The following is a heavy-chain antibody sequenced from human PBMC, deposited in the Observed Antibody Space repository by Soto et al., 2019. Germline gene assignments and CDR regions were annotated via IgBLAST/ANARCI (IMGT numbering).Heavy chain of an antibody. CDR2: ISRDGRNT. J-gene: IGHJ6*03. V-gene: IGHV3-64D*08. CDR1: GFTFSSYP. D-gene: IGHD4-17*01. Sequence: EVQLVESGGKWVQPGGSLRLSCSASGFTFSSYPLHWVRQAPGKGLEYVSTISRDGRNTYFADSVKGRFTISRDNSENSLYLHMSSLRVEDTAVYYCAKGGDYGVYGIYMDVWGKGTTVTVSS. CDR3: AKGGDYGVYGIYMDV.